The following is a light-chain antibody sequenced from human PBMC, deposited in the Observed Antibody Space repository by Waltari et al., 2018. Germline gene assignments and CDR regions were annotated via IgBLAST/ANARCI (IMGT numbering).Light chain of an antibody. CDR3: GTWDSSLSGAV. V-gene: IGLV1-51*02. CDR1: RSNIGDNY. CDR2: EDN. Sequence: QSVLTQPPSVSAAPGQRVTISCSGGRSNIGDNYVSWYRQFPGTAPKLLIYEDNARPSGIACRFSGSKSGTSATLYITGLQAGDEADYYCGTWDSSLSGAVFGGGTHLTVL. J-gene: IGLJ7*01.